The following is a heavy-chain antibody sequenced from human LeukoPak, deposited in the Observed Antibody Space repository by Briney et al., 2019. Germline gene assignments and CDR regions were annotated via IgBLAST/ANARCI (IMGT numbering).Heavy chain of an antibody. J-gene: IGHJ4*02. D-gene: IGHD2-15*01. CDR1: GLTFSNSV. CDR2: ISPSGGST. CDR3: ANPPTVCRFDY. V-gene: IGHV3-23*01. Sequence: GGSLRLSCAASGLTFSNSVMSWVRQAPGEGLEWVSSISPSGGSTYYADSVKGRFTISRDNSKNTLYLQMSSLTVEDTAVYYCANPPTVCRFDYWGQGTLGTVSS.